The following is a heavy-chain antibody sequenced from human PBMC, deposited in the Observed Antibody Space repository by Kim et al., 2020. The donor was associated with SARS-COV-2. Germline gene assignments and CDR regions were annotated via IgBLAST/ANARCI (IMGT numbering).Heavy chain of an antibody. D-gene: IGHD4-17*01. CDR1: GGSFSGYY. CDR3: ASGGTPVTTSLGLNWFDP. CDR2: INHSGST. Sequence: SETLSLTCAVYGGSFSGYYWSWIRQPPGKGLEWIGEINHSGSTNYNPSLKSRVTISVDTSKNQFSLKLSSVTAADTAVYYCASGGTPVTTSLGLNWFDPWGQGTLVTVSS. J-gene: IGHJ5*02. V-gene: IGHV4-34*01.